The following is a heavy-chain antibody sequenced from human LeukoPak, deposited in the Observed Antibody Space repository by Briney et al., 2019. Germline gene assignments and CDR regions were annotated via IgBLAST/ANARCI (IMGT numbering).Heavy chain of an antibody. V-gene: IGHV4-59*01. D-gene: IGHD5-24*01. Sequence: SETLSLTCTVSGGSISSYYWSWIRQSPGKGLEWIGYIYYSGSIKYNPSLKSRVTISVDTSKNQFPLKLSSVTAADTAVYYCARFEMWGSGNYFDYWGQGTLVTVSS. CDR1: GGSISSYY. J-gene: IGHJ4*02. CDR2: IYYSGSI. CDR3: ARFEMWGSGNYFDY.